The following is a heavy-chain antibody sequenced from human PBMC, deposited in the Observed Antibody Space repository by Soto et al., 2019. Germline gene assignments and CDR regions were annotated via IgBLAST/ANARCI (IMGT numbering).Heavy chain of an antibody. J-gene: IGHJ4*02. V-gene: IGHV3-33*01. CDR1: GFTFSSYG. D-gene: IGHD3-10*01. CDR2: IWYDGSNK. Sequence: GGSLRLSCAASGFTFSSYGMHWVRQAPGKGLEWVAVIWYDGSNKYYADSVKGRFTISRDNSKNTLYLQMNSLRAEDTAVYYCARDLRGYYGSGSSFNYWGQGTLVTVSS. CDR3: ARDLRGYYGSGSSFNY.